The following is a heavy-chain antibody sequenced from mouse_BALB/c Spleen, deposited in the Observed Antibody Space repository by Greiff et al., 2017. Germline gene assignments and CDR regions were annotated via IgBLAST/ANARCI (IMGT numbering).Heavy chain of an antibody. J-gene: IGHJ2*01. CDR1: GYTFTSYT. D-gene: IGHD4-1*01. V-gene: IGHV1-4*02. Sequence: QVQLQQSAAELARPGASVKMSCKASGYTFTSYTMHWVKQRPGQGLEWIGYINPSSGYTEYNQKFKDKTTLTADKSSSTAYMQLSSLTSEDSAVYYCAKLGLFDYWGQGTTLTVSS. CDR2: INPSSGYT. CDR3: AKLGLFDY.